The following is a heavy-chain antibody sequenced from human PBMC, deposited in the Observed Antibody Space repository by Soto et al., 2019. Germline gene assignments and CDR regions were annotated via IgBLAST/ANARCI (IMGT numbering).Heavy chain of an antibody. CDR1: CGSISRYY. Sequence: PSGTLSLTRPVSCGSISRYYPNWERQPPGKGLEWIGYIYYSGSTNYNPSLKSRVTISVDTSKNQFSLKLSSVTAADTAVYYCASSIAVVPFGCWGQGTLVTVSS. D-gene: IGHD6-19*01. J-gene: IGHJ4*02. CDR2: IYYSGST. V-gene: IGHV4-59*08. CDR3: ASSIAVVPFGC.